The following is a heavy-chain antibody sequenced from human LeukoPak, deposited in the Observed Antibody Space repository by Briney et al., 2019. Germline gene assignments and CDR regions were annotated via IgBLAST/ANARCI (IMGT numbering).Heavy chain of an antibody. CDR3: AKGSYYDSSGSFYFDY. CDR2: ISGSGDNT. J-gene: IGHJ4*02. D-gene: IGHD3-22*01. CDR1: GSTFSSYA. Sequence: PGGSLRLSCAASGSTFSSYAMSWVRQAPGKGLEWVSGISGSGDNTYYADSVKGRLTISRDNSKNTLYVQVNSLGTEDTAAYYCAKGSYYDSSGSFYFDYWGQGTLVTVSS. V-gene: IGHV3-23*01.